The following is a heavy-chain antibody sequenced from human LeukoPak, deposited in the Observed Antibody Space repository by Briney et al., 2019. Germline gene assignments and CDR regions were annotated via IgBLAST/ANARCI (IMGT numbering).Heavy chain of an antibody. CDR3: ARETSSRVWSLALSFDI. V-gene: IGHV1-3*01. J-gene: IGHJ3*02. D-gene: IGHD6-19*01. CDR2: INAGNGNT. CDR1: GYTFTSYA. Sequence: EASVTVSCKASGYTFTSYAMHWVRQAPGQRLECMGWINAGNGNTKYSQKFQGRVTITRDTSASTAYMELSSLRSEDTAVYYCARETSSRVWSLALSFDIWGQGTMVTVSS.